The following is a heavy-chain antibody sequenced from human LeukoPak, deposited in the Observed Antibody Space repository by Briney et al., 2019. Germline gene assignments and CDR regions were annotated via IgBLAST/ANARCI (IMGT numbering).Heavy chain of an antibody. CDR1: GGSISSSSYY. CDR3: ARHAGGYNFYGYGY. J-gene: IGHJ4*02. Sequence: PSETLSLTCTVSGGSISSSSYYWGWIRQPPGKGLEWIGSIYYSGSTYYNPSLKSRVTISVDTSKNQFSLKLSSVTAADTAVYYCARHAGGYNFYGYGYWGQGTLVTVSS. V-gene: IGHV4-39*01. D-gene: IGHD5-24*01. CDR2: IYYSGST.